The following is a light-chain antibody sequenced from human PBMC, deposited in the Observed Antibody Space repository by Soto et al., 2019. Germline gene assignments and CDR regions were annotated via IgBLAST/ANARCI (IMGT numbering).Light chain of an antibody. V-gene: IGKV1-9*01. CDR3: PQLNSYPVT. CDR1: QGISSY. J-gene: IGKJ4*01. CDR2: AAS. Sequence: DIQLTQSPSFLSASVGDRVTITCRASQGISSYLAWYQQKPGKAPKLLIYAASTLQSGVPSRFSGSGSGTEFPLTISSLQPEDFATYSCPQLNSYPVTFGGGTKVEIK.